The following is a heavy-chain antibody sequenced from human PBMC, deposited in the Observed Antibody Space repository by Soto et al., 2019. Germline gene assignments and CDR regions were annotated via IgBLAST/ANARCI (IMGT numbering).Heavy chain of an antibody. CDR3: ASLGVGLATGGEDAFDI. Sequence: GASLKVSCKASGYTFTSHYMHWVRQAPGQGLEWMGIINPSGGSTSYAQKFQGRVTMTRDTSTSTVYMELSSLRSEDTAVYYCASLGVGLATGGEDAFDIWGQGTMVTVSS. CDR1: GYTFTSHY. D-gene: IGHD3-10*01. CDR2: INPSGGST. J-gene: IGHJ3*02. V-gene: IGHV1-46*03.